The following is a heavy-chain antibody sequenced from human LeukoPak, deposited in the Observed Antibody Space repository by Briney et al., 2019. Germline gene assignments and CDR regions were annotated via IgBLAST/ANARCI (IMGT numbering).Heavy chain of an antibody. CDR3: ARERSSSPRAPYFDY. CDR2: IYSGGST. Sequence: GGSLRLSCAASGFTVSSNYMSWGRQAPGKGLEWVSVIYSGGSTYYADSVKGRFTIPRDNSKNTLYLQMNSLRAEDTAVYYCARERSSSPRAPYFDYWGQGTLVTVSS. CDR1: GFTVSSNY. J-gene: IGHJ4*02. V-gene: IGHV3-53*01. D-gene: IGHD6-6*01.